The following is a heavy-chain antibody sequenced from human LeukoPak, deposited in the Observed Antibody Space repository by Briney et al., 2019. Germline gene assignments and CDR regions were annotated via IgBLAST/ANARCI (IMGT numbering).Heavy chain of an antibody. Sequence: GGSLRLSCAASGFTFSRYDLSRVRQAPGKGLECVSTISRTVTTTYYADSVKGRFTISRDNAKNSLYLQMNSLRAEDTALYHCARNFRYDSSGYEYWGQGTLVTVSS. D-gene: IGHD3-22*01. CDR1: GFTFSRYD. J-gene: IGHJ4*02. CDR2: ISRTVTTT. CDR3: ARNFRYDSSGYEY. V-gene: IGHV3-23*05.